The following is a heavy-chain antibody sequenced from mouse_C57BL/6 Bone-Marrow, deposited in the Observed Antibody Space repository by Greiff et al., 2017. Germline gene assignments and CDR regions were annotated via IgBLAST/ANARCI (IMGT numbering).Heavy chain of an antibody. CDR3: TTLDWYFDV. CDR1: GFNIKDDY. V-gene: IGHV14-4*01. CDR2: IDPENGDT. J-gene: IGHJ1*03. Sequence: VQLKQSGAELVRRGASVKLSCTASGFNIKDDYMHWVKQRPEQGLEWIGWIDPENGDTEYASKFQGKATITADTSSNTAYLQLSSLTSEDTAVYYCTTLDWYFDVWGTGTTVTVSS.